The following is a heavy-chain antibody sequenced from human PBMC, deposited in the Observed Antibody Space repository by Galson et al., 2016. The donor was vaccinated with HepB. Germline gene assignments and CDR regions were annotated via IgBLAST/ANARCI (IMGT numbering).Heavy chain of an antibody. V-gene: IGHV3-30*01. Sequence: SVKGRFTISRDNSKNTLYVQMDSLRPADTAVYYCARDYAGNSVFRLDYWGQGSLVTVSS. D-gene: IGHD4-23*01. J-gene: IGHJ4*02. CDR3: ARDYAGNSVFRLDY.